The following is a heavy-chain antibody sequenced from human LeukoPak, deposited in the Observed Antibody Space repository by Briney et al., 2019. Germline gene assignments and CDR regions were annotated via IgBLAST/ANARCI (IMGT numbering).Heavy chain of an antibody. J-gene: IGHJ4*02. Sequence: PGGSPRLSSAASGFTGSSKYMSWVRQAPRKGLEWVANIKQDGSETNYVDSVKGRFTISRDNAKNSLYLQMNSLRAEDTAVYYCAGPRVPDSWGEGTLVTVSS. CDR3: AGPRVPDS. CDR1: GFTGSSKY. CDR2: IKQDGSET. V-gene: IGHV3-7*01.